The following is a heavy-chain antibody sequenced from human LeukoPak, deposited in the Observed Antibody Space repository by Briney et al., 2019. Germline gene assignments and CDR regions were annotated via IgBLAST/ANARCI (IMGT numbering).Heavy chain of an antibody. D-gene: IGHD1/OR15-1a*01. Sequence: PVGSLRLSCTASGFVFRDDNVNSVRQAPGEGLERVSYISRASSHKFYADSVKGRFTTSRDDAKNSLFLQMNILTDDDTALYYCERGTLNNEAFDVWGQGTFVAVSS. CDR2: ISRASSHK. V-gene: IGHV3-21*06. J-gene: IGHJ3*01. CDR3: ERGTLNNEAFDV. CDR1: GFVFRDDN.